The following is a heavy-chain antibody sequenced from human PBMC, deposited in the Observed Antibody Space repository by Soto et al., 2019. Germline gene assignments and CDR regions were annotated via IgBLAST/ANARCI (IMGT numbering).Heavy chain of an antibody. CDR1: GGSMSSHY. CDR3: ARADPDASVGY. V-gene: IGHV4-59*11. D-gene: IGHD3-16*01. J-gene: IGHJ4*02. CDR2: ISYSGSS. Sequence: SETLSLTCTVSGGSMSSHYWTWLRQPPGKGLEWIGYISYSGSSYYNPSLKSRVTISADTSRNQFSLKLSSVIAADTAVYYCARADPDASVGYWGQGTLVTVSS.